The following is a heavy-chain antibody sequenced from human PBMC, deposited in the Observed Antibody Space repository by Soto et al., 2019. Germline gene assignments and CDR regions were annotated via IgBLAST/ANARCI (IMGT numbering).Heavy chain of an antibody. CDR1: GVTINSFA. J-gene: IGHJ4*02. D-gene: IGHD4-17*01. CDR3: ARGYGGYFDD. Sequence: QVQLVQSGAEVKKPGSSVKVSCKASGVTINSFAVTWVRQAPGQGFQWLGGITPLFETTNYAQNFQGRVTITADESTTTSYMELRGLASEDTAVYYCARGYGGYFDDRGQGTLVIVSS. CDR2: ITPLFETT. V-gene: IGHV1-69*01.